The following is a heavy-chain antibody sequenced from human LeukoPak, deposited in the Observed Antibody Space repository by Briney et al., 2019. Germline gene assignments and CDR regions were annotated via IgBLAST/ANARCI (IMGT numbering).Heavy chain of an antibody. D-gene: IGHD3-10*01. J-gene: IGHJ4*02. CDR2: ISSSGGTI. Sequence: GGSLRLSCAASGFTFSSYEMNCVRQAPGKGLEGGSYISSSGGTIYYADSVKGRFTISRDNAKNSLYLQMNSLRAEDTAVYYCASMVRGVYYFDYWGQGTLVTVSS. CDR3: ASMVRGVYYFDY. V-gene: IGHV3-48*03. CDR1: GFTFSSYE.